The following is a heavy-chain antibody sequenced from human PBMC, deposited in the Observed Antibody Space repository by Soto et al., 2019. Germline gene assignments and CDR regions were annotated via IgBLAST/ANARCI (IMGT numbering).Heavy chain of an antibody. CDR2: IYYSGST. J-gene: IGHJ4*01. CDR1: GGSISSGGYY. V-gene: IGHV4-31*03. CDR3: ARGTPTTAMPYFDY. D-gene: IGHD2-2*01. Sequence: SETLSLTCTVSGGSISSGGYYWSWIRHHPGKGLEWIGYIYYSGSTYYNPSLKSRVTISVDTSKNQFSLKLSSVTAADTAVYYCARGTPTTAMPYFDYWGHGPMLTV.